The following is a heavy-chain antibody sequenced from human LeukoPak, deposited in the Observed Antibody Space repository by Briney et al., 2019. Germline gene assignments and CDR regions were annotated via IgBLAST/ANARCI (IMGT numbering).Heavy chain of an antibody. CDR2: IYTRGST. CDR3: ATNYTAVSAFDS. Sequence: SETLSLICTVSGGSINSYYWNWIRQPAGKGLEWIGHIYTRGSTKYNPSLKSRVTMSIDTSRNQFSLNLYSVTAADTAVYYCATNYTAVSAFDSWGQGTLVTVSA. V-gene: IGHV4-4*07. J-gene: IGHJ4*02. CDR1: GGSINSYY. D-gene: IGHD3-3*01.